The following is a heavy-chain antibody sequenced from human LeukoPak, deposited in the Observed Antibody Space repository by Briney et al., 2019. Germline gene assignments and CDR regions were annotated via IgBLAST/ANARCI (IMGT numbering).Heavy chain of an antibody. D-gene: IGHD3-3*01. CDR1: GGSINSGNYY. V-gene: IGHV4-61*02. Sequence: PSETLSLTCTVSGGSINSGNYYWSWIRQSAGKGLEWIGRIYTSGTTSYNPSLKSRVTISVDTSKNQFSLRLTPVTAADTAVYYCARALSSSFWSGYLGWFDPWGHGTLVTVSS. J-gene: IGHJ5*02. CDR3: ARALSSSFWSGYLGWFDP. CDR2: IYTSGTT.